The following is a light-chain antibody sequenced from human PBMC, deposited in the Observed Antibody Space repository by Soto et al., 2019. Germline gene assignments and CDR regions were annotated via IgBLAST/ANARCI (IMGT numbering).Light chain of an antibody. V-gene: IGLV2-23*01. J-gene: IGLJ2*01. CDR2: EGS. Sequence: QSALTQPASVSGSPGQSITISCTGTSSDVGSYNLVSWYQLYPGKAPKLMIYEGSKRPSGVSNRFSGSKSGNTASLTISGLQAEDEADYYCCSYAGSSTVIFGGGTKLTVL. CDR3: CSYAGSSTVI. CDR1: SSDVGSYNL.